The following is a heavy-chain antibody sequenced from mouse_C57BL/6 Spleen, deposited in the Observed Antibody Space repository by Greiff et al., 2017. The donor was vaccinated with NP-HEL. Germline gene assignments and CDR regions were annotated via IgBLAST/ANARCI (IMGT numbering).Heavy chain of an antibody. Sequence: VQLQQSGPELVKPGASVKISCKASGYTFTDYYMNWVKQSHGKSLEWIGDINPNNGGTSYNQKFKGKATLTVDKSSSTAYMELRSLTSEDSAVYYCARFMTTVPYYFDYWGQGTTLTVSS. J-gene: IGHJ2*01. V-gene: IGHV1-26*01. CDR1: GYTFTDYY. CDR2: INPNNGGT. D-gene: IGHD1-1*01. CDR3: ARFMTTVPYYFDY.